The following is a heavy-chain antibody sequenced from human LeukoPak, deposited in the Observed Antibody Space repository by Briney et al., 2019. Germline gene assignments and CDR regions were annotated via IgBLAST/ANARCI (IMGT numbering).Heavy chain of an antibody. CDR3: AREKEQVNYYDSSPVDY. CDR2: IQQDGNER. CDR1: GFSFSTYW. D-gene: IGHD3-22*01. J-gene: IGHJ4*02. Sequence: GGSLRLSCAASGFSFSTYWMSWVRQAPGRGPEWVANIQQDGNERNYVDSVKGRFTISRDNAKNSLNLQMNSLRVEDTAVYYCAREKEQVNYYDSSPVDYWGQGTLVTVSS. V-gene: IGHV3-7*01.